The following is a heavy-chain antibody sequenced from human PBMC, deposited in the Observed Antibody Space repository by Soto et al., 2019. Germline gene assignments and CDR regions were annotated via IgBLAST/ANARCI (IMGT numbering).Heavy chain of an antibody. D-gene: IGHD4-17*01. Sequence: QVQLQESGPGLVKPSETLSLTCTVSGDSVSSGSYYWTWIRQPPGKGLEWIGYVYYSGGTNYNSSLKGRVTISVDTSKNQFSLKVSSVTAADTAVYYCAGGTVTHNYSHSAMDVWGQGTTVTVSS. CDR3: AGGTVTHNYSHSAMDV. V-gene: IGHV4-61*01. CDR1: GDSVSSGSYY. CDR2: VYYSGGT. J-gene: IGHJ6*02.